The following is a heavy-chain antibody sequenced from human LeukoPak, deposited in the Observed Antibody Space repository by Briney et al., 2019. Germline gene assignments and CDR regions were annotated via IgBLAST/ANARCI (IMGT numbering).Heavy chain of an antibody. Sequence: SGPTLVKPTQTLTLTCTFSGFSLSSRGVGVSWIRQPPGKAPEWLTLIYWNDGKRYSPSLRSRLTITKDTSKNQVVLTMANMDPVDTGTYYCAHSRDYFDTSGPGGIQHWGQGTLVTVSS. CDR1: GFSLSSRGVG. V-gene: IGHV2-5*01. CDR2: IYWNDGK. CDR3: AHSRDYFDTSGPGGIQH. D-gene: IGHD3-22*01. J-gene: IGHJ1*01.